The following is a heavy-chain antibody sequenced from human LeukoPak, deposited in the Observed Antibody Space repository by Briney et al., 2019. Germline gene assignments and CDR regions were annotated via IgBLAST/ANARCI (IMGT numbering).Heavy chain of an antibody. J-gene: IGHJ4*02. V-gene: IGHV3-23*01. Sequence: GGSLRLSCAASGFTFSNYAMSWVRQAPGKGLEWVSGISGSAGSTYYADSVKGRFTISRDNSKNTLYLQMNSLTDDDTAVYYCAKKWGVGTTTLDYFDYWGQGTLITVSS. CDR1: GFTFSNYA. CDR3: AKKWGVGTTTLDYFDY. CDR2: ISGSAGST. D-gene: IGHD1-26*01.